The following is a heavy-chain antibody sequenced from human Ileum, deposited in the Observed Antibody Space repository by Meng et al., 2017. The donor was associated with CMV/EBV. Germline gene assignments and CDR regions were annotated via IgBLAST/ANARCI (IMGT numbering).Heavy chain of an antibody. CDR3: ARGGVVDAFDI. J-gene: IGHJ3*02. CDR1: GGSVTTNTYY. Sequence: SETLSLTCTVSGGSVTTNTYYWNWIRQPPGKGLEWIGYIHHSGSTTQNPSLDSRVTMSVDASKHQVSLRLRYVTAADTAIYYCARGGVVDAFDIWGQGTMVTVSS. CDR2: IHHSGST. D-gene: IGHD2-2*01. V-gene: IGHV4-61*01.